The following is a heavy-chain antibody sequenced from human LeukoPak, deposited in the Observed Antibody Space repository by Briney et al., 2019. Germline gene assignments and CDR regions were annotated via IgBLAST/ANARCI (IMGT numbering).Heavy chain of an antibody. D-gene: IGHD6-13*01. Sequence: ASVQVPCKVSGYTLTELSMHWVRQAPGRGLEWMGGFDPEDGETNYAQKFQGSVTMTEDTSTDTAYMELSSRRAEDTAVYYCTTPSGIAAAGTDAFDIWGQGTMVTVSS. J-gene: IGHJ3*02. CDR2: FDPEDGET. CDR3: TTPSGIAAAGTDAFDI. V-gene: IGHV1-24*01. CDR1: GYTLTELS.